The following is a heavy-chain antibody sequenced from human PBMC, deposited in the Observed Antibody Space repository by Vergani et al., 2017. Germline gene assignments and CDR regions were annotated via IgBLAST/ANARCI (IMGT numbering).Heavy chain of an antibody. CDR2: IKSKTDGGTT. D-gene: IGHD2-21*02. V-gene: IGHV3-15*01. Sequence: EVQLVESGGGLVKPGGSLRLSCAASGFTFSNAWMSWVRQAPGKGLEWVGRIKSKTDGGTTDYAAPVKGRFTISRDDSKNTLYLQMNSLKTEDTAVYYCTALYPYCGGDCYSWGQGTLVTVSS. J-gene: IGHJ4*02. CDR3: TALYPYCGGDCYS. CDR1: GFTFSNAW.